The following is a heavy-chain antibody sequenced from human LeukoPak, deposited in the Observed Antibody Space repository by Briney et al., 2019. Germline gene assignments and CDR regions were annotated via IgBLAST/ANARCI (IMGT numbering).Heavy chain of an antibody. V-gene: IGHV1-2*02. D-gene: IGHD5-18*01. CDR1: GYTFTGYY. J-gene: IGHJ5*02. CDR3: AREDTAMGYNWFDP. Sequence: ASVKVSCKASGYTFTGYYMHWVRQAPGQGLEWMGWINPNSGGTNYAQKFQGRVTMTRDTPISTAYMELSRLRSDDTAVYYCAREDTAMGYNWFDPWGQGTLVTVSS. CDR2: INPNSGGT.